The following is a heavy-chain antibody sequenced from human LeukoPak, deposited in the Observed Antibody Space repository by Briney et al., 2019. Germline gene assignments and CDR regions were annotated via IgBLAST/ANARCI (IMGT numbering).Heavy chain of an antibody. D-gene: IGHD3-10*01. CDR1: GYTFTSYY. Sequence: ASVKVSCRSSGYTFTSYYVNWVRQAPGQGLEWMGMINPSGGRTSYAQKFQGRVTMTRDMSTSTVYMELSSLRSEDTAVYYCARAQLLRGENWFDPWGQGTLVTVSS. J-gene: IGHJ5*02. V-gene: IGHV1-46*01. CDR2: INPSGGRT. CDR3: ARAQLLRGENWFDP.